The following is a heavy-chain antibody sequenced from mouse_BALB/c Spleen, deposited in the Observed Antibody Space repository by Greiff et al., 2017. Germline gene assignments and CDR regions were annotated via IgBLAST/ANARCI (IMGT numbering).Heavy chain of an antibody. D-gene: IGHD3-1*01. Sequence: EVQLQQSGAELVKPGASVKLSCTASGFNIKDTYMHWVKQRPEQGLEWIGRIDPANGNTKYDPKFKGKATITADKSSNTAYLQLSSLTSEDAAVYYCATSSSCIAWFAYWGQGTLVTVSA. CDR1: GFNIKDTY. CDR3: ATSSSCIAWFAY. CDR2: IDPANGNT. J-gene: IGHJ3*01. V-gene: IGHV14-3*02.